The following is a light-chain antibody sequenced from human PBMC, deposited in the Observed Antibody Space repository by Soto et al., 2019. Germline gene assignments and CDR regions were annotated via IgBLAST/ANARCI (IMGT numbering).Light chain of an antibody. V-gene: IGLV2-14*04. CDR1: SSDVGGYNY. CDR3: SSYTSSSTPLV. J-gene: IGLJ1*01. CDR2: DVS. Sequence: TGTSSDVGGYNYVSWYQQHPGKAPKLMIYDVSNRPSGVSNRFSGSKSGNTASLTISGLQAEDEADYYCSSYTSSSTPLVFGTGTKVTVL.